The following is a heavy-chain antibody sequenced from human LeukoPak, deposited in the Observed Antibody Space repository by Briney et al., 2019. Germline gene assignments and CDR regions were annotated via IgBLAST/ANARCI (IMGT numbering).Heavy chain of an antibody. J-gene: IGHJ5*02. CDR3: AHGIAAATYNWFDP. V-gene: IGHV2-5*01. CDR2: IYWNDDK. D-gene: IGHD6-13*01. CDR1: GFSLSTSGVG. Sequence: SGPTLVNPTQTLTLTCTFSGFSLSTSGVGVGWIRQPPGKALEWLALIYWNDDKRYSPSLKSRLTITKDTSKNQVVLTMTNMDPVDTATYYCAHGIAAATYNWFDPWGQGTLVTVSS.